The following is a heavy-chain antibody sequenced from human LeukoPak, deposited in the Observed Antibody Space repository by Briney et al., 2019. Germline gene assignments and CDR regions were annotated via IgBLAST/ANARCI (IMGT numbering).Heavy chain of an antibody. V-gene: IGHV4-59*10. Sequence: PSETLSLTCAVYGGSFSGYYWSWIRQPAGKGLEWIGRIYTSGSTNYNPSLKSRVTMSVDTSKNQFSLKLSSVTAADTAVYYCARRHIVLNWFDPWGQGTLVTVSS. CDR1: GGSFSGYY. CDR2: IYTSGST. D-gene: IGHD2-8*01. J-gene: IGHJ5*02. CDR3: ARRHIVLNWFDP.